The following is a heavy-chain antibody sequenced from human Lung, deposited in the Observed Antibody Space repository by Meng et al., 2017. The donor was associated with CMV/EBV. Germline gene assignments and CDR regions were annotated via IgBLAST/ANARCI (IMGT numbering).Heavy chain of an antibody. Sequence: SETLSLXXTVSGGSISSSSYYWGWIRQPPGKGLEWIGSIYYSGSTYYNPSLKSRVTISVDTSKNQFSLKLSSVTAADTAVYYCARQSPSQYYYDSSGFHNWFDPWGQGTXVTVSS. CDR3: ARQSPSQYYYDSSGFHNWFDP. J-gene: IGHJ5*02. D-gene: IGHD3-22*01. CDR1: GGSISSSSYY. V-gene: IGHV4-39*01. CDR2: IYYSGST.